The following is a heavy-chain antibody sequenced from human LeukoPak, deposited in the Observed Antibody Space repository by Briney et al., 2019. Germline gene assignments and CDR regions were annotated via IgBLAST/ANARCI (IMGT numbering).Heavy chain of an antibody. CDR2: ISYDGSQK. D-gene: IGHD6-13*01. CDR1: GFTFSNYA. CDR3: ARDRVRIASYYFDS. V-gene: IGHV3-30-3*01. J-gene: IGHJ4*02. Sequence: GGSLTLSCAASGFTFSNYAMHWVRQVPGKGLEWVAVISYDGSQKYYADSVKDRFTISRDNSKNTLYLQMNSLRAEDTAVYYCARDRVRIASYYFDSWGQGTLVTVSS.